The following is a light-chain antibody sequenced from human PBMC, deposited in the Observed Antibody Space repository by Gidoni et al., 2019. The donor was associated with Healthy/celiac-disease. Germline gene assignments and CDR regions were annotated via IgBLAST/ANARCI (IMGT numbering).Light chain of an antibody. V-gene: IGKV1-5*03. Sequence: DIQMTQSPSTLSASVGDRVTITCRASQSISSWLAWYQQKPGKAPKLLIYKASSLESGVPSSFSGSGSGTEFTLTISSLQPDDFATYYCQQDNSWTGTFGQGTKVEIK. CDR2: KAS. J-gene: IGKJ1*01. CDR1: QSISSW. CDR3: QQDNSWTGT.